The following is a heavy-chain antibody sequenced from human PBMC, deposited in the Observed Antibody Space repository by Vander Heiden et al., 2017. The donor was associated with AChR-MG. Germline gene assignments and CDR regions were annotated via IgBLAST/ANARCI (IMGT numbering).Heavy chain of an antibody. CDR1: GYTFPGYY. V-gene: IGHV1-2*04. CDR3: ARDLGYCSSTSCYYYYGMDV. CDR2: INPNSGGT. J-gene: IGHJ6*02. D-gene: IGHD2-2*01. Sequence: QVQLVQSGAAVKKPGASVKVSCKASGYTFPGYYMHWVRQAPGQGLEWMGWINPNSGGTNYAQKFQGWVTMTRDTSISTAYMELSRLRSDDTAVYYCARDLGYCSSTSCYYYYGMDVWGQGTTVTVSS.